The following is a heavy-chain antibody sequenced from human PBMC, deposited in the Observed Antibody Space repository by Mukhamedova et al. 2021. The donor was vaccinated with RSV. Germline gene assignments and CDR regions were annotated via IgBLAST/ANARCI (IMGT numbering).Heavy chain of an antibody. CDR3: AIIIRWYFDY. D-gene: IGHD4-23*01. Sequence: GLEWVAVISYDGSNKYYADSVKGRFTISRDNSKNTLYLQLNSLRAEDTVVYYCAIIIRWYFDYWGQGTLVTVSS. J-gene: IGHJ4*02. V-gene: IGHV3-30*03. CDR2: ISYDGSNK.